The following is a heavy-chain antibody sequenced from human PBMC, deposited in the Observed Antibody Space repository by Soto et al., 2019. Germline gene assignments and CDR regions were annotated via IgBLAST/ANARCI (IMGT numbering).Heavy chain of an antibody. CDR2: IYFSGGT. D-gene: IGHD6-13*01. Sequence: SETLSLTCTVSGGSISSYYWSWIRQPPGKGLEWIGYIYFSGGTNYNPSLKSRVTISVDTSKNQFSLKLSSVTAADTAVYYCARESRSWYGSIWDYWGQGTLVTV. J-gene: IGHJ4*02. CDR1: GGSISSYY. CDR3: ARESRSWYGSIWDY. V-gene: IGHV4-59*12.